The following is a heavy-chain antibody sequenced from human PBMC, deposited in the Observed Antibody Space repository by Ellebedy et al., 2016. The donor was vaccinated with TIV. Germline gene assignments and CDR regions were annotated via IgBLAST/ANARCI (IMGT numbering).Heavy chain of an antibody. CDR3: ARAGALIAVAGGFDY. CDR2: ISYDGSNK. Sequence: GGSLRLXXAASGFTFSSYGMHWVRQAPGKGLEWVAVISYDGSNKYYADSVKGRFTISRDNSKNTLYLQMNSLRAEDTAVYYCARAGALIAVAGGFDYWGQGTLVTVSS. CDR1: GFTFSSYG. J-gene: IGHJ4*02. V-gene: IGHV3-30*03. D-gene: IGHD6-19*01.